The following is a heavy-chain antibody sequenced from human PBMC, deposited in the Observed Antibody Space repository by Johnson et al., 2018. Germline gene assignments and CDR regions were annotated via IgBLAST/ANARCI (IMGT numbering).Heavy chain of an antibody. CDR2: ISYDGSNK. CDR1: GFTFSSYG. Sequence: QVQLQESGGGVVQPGRSLRLSCAASGFTFSSYGMHWVRQAPGKGLEWVAVISYDGSNKYYADSVKGRFTISRDNSTNTLYLQMNSLRAEDTAVYYCAKSGYPGYYYYYMDVWGKGTTVTVSS. D-gene: IGHD3-22*01. CDR3: AKSGYPGYYYYYMDV. J-gene: IGHJ6*03. V-gene: IGHV3-30*18.